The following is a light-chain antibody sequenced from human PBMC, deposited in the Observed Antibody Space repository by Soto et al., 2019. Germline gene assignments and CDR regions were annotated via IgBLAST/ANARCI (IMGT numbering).Light chain of an antibody. CDR3: QQYNSYRA. CDR2: KAS. Sequence: DIQMTQSPSTLSASVGDRFTITCRASQSIDTWLAWHQQKPGQVPKLLISKASSLESGVPSRFSGSGSGTEFTLTISSLQPDDSATYYCQQYNSYRAFGQGTKVDI. CDR1: QSIDTW. V-gene: IGKV1-5*03. J-gene: IGKJ1*01.